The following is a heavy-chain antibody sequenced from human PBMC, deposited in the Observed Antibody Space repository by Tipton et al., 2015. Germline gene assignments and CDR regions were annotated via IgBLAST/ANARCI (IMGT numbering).Heavy chain of an antibody. J-gene: IGHJ4*02. CDR3: TRYVYGVIPSGVY. V-gene: IGHV4-4*02. Sequence: TLSLTCAVSGGSISTENWWSWVRQPPGKGLEWIGEIYHSGSTNSNPSLKSRITMSVDKSKNQFSLKVRSVTAADTAVYYCTRYVYGVIPSGVYWGQGTLVTVSS. D-gene: IGHD3-3*01. CDR2: IYHSGST. CDR1: GGSISTENW.